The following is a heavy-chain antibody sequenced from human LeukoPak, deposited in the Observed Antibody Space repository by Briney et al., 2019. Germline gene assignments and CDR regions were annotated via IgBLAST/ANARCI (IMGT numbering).Heavy chain of an antibody. CDR1: GFTFSTYW. CDR3: ARVLQGEWFFDY. J-gene: IGHJ4*02. D-gene: IGHD3-3*01. V-gene: IGHV3-74*01. Sequence: QPGGSLRLSCAASGFTFSTYWMHWVRQPPGKGLVWVSRINTDGSTTNYADSVKGRFTISRDNAKNTLYLQMNSLRAEDTAVYYCARVLQGEWFFDYWGQGTLVTVSS. CDR2: INTDGSTT.